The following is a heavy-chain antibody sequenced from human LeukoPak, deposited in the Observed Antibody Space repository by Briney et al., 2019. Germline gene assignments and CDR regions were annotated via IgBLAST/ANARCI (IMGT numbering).Heavy chain of an antibody. J-gene: IGHJ5*02. Sequence: GSLRLSCAGSGFTFSNYWIHWVRQAPGKGLVWVSRINSDGSTTTYADSVKSRFTISRDNAENTVYLQMNSLGAEDTAVYYCAREGSGRALDPWGQGTLVTVSS. V-gene: IGHV3-74*01. CDR1: GFTFSNYW. D-gene: IGHD1-26*01. CDR2: INSDGSTT. CDR3: AREGSGRALDP.